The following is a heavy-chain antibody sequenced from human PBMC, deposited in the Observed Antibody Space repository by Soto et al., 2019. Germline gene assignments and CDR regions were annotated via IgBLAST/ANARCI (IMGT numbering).Heavy chain of an antibody. Sequence: VQLVESGGGLVQPGGSLRLSCAASGFAVSTSYMNWVRQAPGKGLEWVSVIDSGGSTNHADSVKGRFTISTDVSKNTLFLQMSSRRAEDTAVYYCATILTTITPEELVYYGLDVWGQGTTVTVSS. V-gene: IGHV3-66*01. CDR2: IDSGGST. J-gene: IGHJ6*02. CDR3: ATILTTITPEELVYYGLDV. D-gene: IGHD5-12*01. CDR1: GFAVSTSY.